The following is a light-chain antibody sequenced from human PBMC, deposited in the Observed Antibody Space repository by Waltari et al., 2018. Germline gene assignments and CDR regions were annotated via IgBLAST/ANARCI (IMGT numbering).Light chain of an antibody. V-gene: IGLV2-14*01. CDR2: EVT. J-gene: IGLJ2*01. Sequence: QSALTQPASVSGSHGQSITIPCTGTTSDVGASNYVYWYQQHPGKAPKLMIYEVTNRPSGVSNRFSGSKSGNTASLTISGLQAEDEADYYCTSYASRTSPVVFGGGTKLTVL. CDR1: TSDVGASNY. CDR3: TSYASRTSPVV.